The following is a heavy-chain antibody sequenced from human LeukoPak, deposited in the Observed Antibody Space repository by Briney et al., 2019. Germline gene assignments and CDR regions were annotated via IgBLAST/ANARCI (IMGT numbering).Heavy chain of an antibody. CDR3: AKGGIIEWNLFDY. D-gene: IGHD1-20*01. CDR2: ISGSGGST. CDR1: GFTFSSYA. J-gene: IGHJ4*02. V-gene: IGHV3-23*01. Sequence: GGSLRLSCAASGFTFSSYAMSWVRQAPGKGLEWVSAISGSGGSTYYADSVKGRFTISRDNSKNALYLQMNSLRAEDTAVYYCAKGGIIEWNLFDYWGQGTLVTVSS.